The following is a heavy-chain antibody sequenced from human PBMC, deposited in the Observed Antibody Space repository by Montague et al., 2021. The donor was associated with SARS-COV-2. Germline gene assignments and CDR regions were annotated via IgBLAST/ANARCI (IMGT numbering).Heavy chain of an antibody. CDR1: GGSMSCYS. V-gene: IGHV4-4*07. D-gene: IGHD6-13*01. CDR2: INPSGNT. CDR3: ARGDHPTTASWYFFDS. J-gene: IGHJ4*02. Sequence: SETLSLTCTVYGGSMSCYSWHWIRQAPGRGLDWIGRINPSGNTNYNPSLESRVIMSVDSSQNQFSLKLNSVTAADTAVYYCARGDHPTTASWYFFDSWGQGALVTVSS.